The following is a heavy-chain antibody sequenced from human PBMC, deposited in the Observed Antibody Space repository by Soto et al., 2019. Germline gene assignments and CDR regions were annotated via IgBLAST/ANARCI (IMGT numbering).Heavy chain of an antibody. CDR3: ARTIVGATILYFDY. J-gene: IGHJ4*02. D-gene: IGHD1-26*01. CDR1: GGSISSGGYY. V-gene: IGHV4-31*03. Sequence: PSETLSLTCTVSGGSISSGGYYWSWILHHPGKGLEWIGYIYYSGSTYYNPSLKSRVTISVDTSKNQFSLKLSSVTAADTAVYYCARTIVGATILYFDYWGQGTLVTVS. CDR2: IYYSGST.